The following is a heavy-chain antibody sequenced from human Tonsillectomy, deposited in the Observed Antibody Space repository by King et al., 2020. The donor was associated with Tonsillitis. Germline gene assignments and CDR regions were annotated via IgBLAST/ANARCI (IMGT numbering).Heavy chain of an antibody. J-gene: IGHJ6*02. V-gene: IGHV3-30*18. D-gene: IGHD6-19*01. CDR1: GFTFRNYG. CDR3: AKDLSEAGKYYSYYGRDV. CDR2: ISYDGSNK. Sequence: VQLVESGGGVVQPGRSLRLSCAASGFTFRNYGMYWVRQAPGKGLEWVAVISYDGSNKYYADSVKGRFSISRDNSKNTLYLQMNSLRAEDSAVYYCAKDLSEAGKYYSYYGRDVWGQGTTVTVSS.